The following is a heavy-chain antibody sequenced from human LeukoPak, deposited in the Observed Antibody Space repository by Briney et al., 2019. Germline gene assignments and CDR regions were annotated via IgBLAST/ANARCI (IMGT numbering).Heavy chain of an antibody. CDR1: GGSISSYY. D-gene: IGHD6-13*01. CDR2: IYYSGST. Sequence: PSETLSLTCTVSGGSISSYYWSWIRQPPGKGLEWIGYIYYSGSTNYNPPLKSRVTISVDTSKNQFSLKLSSVTAADTAVYYCARAVSWTDYYYYMDVWGKGTTVTVSS. J-gene: IGHJ6*03. CDR3: ARAVSWTDYYYYMDV. V-gene: IGHV4-59*01.